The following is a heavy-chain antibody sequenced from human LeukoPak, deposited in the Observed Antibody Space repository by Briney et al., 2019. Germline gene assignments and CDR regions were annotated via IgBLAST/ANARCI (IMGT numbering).Heavy chain of an antibody. CDR2: IDPSDSYT. CDR3: ARRKNDFGDYWWFDP. CDR1: GYSFTSYW. Sequence: GESLKISCKGSGYSFTSYWISWVRQMRGKGREWMGRIDPSDSYTNYSPSFQGRVTISADKSISTAYLQWSSLKASDTAIYYCARRKNDFGDYWWFDPWGQGTLVTVSS. V-gene: IGHV5-10-1*01. D-gene: IGHD4-17*01. J-gene: IGHJ5*02.